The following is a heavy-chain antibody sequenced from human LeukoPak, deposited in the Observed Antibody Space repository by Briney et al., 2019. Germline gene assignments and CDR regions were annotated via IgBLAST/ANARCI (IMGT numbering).Heavy chain of an antibody. D-gene: IGHD3-10*01. J-gene: IGHJ4*02. CDR1: GFTFSSYG. CDR2: IWYDGSNK. Sequence: PGGSLRLSCAASGFTFSSYGMHWVRQAPGKGLEWVAVIWYDGSNKYYADSVKGRITISRDNSKNTLYLQMNSLRAEDTAVYYCAKDSDYGSGKGTFDYWGQGTLVTVSS. V-gene: IGHV3-33*06. CDR3: AKDSDYGSGKGTFDY.